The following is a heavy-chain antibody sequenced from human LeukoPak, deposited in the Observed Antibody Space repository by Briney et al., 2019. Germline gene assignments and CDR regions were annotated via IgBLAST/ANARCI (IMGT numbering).Heavy chain of an antibody. J-gene: IGHJ4*02. CDR3: AKEGRSLQTY. CDR2: IKEDGTET. CDR1: GFPFSSYW. V-gene: IGHV3-7*03. Sequence: GGSLRLSCVASGFPFSSYWMTWVRQAPGKGLEWVANIKEDGTETYYVDSVKGRFTISRDNAKNSLYLQMNSLRVEDTAVYYCAKEGRSLQTYWGQGTLVTVSS. D-gene: IGHD5-24*01.